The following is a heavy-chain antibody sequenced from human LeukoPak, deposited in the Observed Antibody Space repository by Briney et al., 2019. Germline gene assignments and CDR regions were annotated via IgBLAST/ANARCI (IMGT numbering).Heavy chain of an antibody. V-gene: IGHV1-2*02. J-gene: IGHJ4*02. Sequence: GASVKVSFKASGYTFSDYYIHWVRQAPGQGLEWMGWINPNSGGTNYAQRFQDSVTMTRDTSISTAYMELSRLRSDDTAVYYCARGDSSGYYPCDYWGQGTLVTVSS. CDR2: INPNSGGT. CDR3: ARGDSSGYYPCDY. CDR1: GYTFSDYY. D-gene: IGHD3-22*01.